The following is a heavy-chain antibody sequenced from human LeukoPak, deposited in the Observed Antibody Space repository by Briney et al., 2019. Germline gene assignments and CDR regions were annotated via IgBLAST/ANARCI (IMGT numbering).Heavy chain of an antibody. CDR1: GGSISGSSYF. V-gene: IGHV4-39*01. D-gene: IGHD2-2*01. CDR3: ARQGYCSSTSCYFNPFYYYYGMDV. J-gene: IGHJ6*02. Sequence: SETLSLTCTVSGGSISGSSYFWGWIRQPPGKGLEWIGSIYYSGSTYYNPSLKSRVTISVDTSKNQFSLKLSSVTAADTAVYYCARQGYCSSTSCYFNPFYYYYGMDVWGQGTTVTVSS. CDR2: IYYSGST.